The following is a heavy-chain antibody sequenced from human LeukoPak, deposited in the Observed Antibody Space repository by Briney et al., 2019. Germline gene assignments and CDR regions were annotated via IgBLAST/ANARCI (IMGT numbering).Heavy chain of an antibody. CDR1: GFTFSYYG. Sequence: GGSLRLSCAASGFTFSYYGMNCVRQAPGKGLEWLTIIWNDGSKQYYADSVKGRFTVSRDNSKNTLYLQMNSLRAEDTAVYYCARCIYGASTYYFDSWGQGTLVTVSS. J-gene: IGHJ4*02. CDR3: ARCIYGASTYYFDS. CDR2: IWNDGSKQ. V-gene: IGHV3-33*01. D-gene: IGHD4-17*01.